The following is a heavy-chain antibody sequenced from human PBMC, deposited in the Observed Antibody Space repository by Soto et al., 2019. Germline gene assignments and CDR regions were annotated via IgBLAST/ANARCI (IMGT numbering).Heavy chain of an antibody. D-gene: IGHD6-6*01. CDR2: ISGSGSST. J-gene: IGHJ4*02. CDR3: AKENGFQFVNFGASGFDY. V-gene: IGHV3-23*01. CDR1: GFRFSSKA. Sequence: EVQLLESGGGLVQPGGSLRLSCAASGFRFSSKAMSWVRQAPGKGLEWVSIISGSGSSTYYTDSLKGRFTISRDNSKDMVYLEMNYLRADDTAVYYCAKENGFQFVNFGASGFDYWGQGSLVSVSS.